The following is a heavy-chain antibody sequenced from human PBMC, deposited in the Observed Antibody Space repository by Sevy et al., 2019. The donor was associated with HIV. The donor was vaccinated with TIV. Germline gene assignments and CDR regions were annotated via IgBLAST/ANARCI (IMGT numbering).Heavy chain of an antibody. V-gene: IGHV1-2*02. CDR2: INPNSGGT. CDR1: GYTFTGYY. Sequence: ASVKVSCKASGYTFTGYYMHWVRQAPGQGLEWMGWINPNSGGTNYGQKFQGRVTMTRDTSINTAYMELSRLRSDDTAVYYCARDLLGCSSTSCYADTYYYYGMDVWGQGTTVTVSS. D-gene: IGHD2-2*01. CDR3: ARDLLGCSSTSCYADTYYYYGMDV. J-gene: IGHJ6*02.